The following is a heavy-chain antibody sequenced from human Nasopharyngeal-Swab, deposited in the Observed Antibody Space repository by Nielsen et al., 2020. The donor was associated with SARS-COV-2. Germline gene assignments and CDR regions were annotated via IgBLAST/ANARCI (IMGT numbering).Heavy chain of an antibody. J-gene: IGHJ4*02. CDR1: GFTFSNYA. CDR3: AKVENSGSYRGLWYIDY. V-gene: IGHV3-23*01. Sequence: LSLTCAASGFTFSNYAMRWVRQAPGKGLEWVSAIGASGVSTYYADSVKGRFTISRDNSKNTLYLQMNSLRAEDTAVYYCAKVENSGSYRGLWYIDYWGQGTLVTVSS. D-gene: IGHD1-26*01. CDR2: IGASGVST.